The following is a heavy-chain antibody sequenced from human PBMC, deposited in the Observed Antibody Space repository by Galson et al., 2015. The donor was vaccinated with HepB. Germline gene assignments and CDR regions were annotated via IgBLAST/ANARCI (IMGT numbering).Heavy chain of an antibody. D-gene: IGHD1-7*01. J-gene: IGHJ5*02. CDR2: IYYSGST. CDR3: ARGENYDLSRFDP. V-gene: IGHV4-61*08. Sequence: ETLSLTCTVSGGSISSGGYYWSWIRQHPGKGLEWIGYIYYSGSTNYNPSLKSRVTISVDTSKNQFSLKLSSVTAADTAVYYCARGENYDLSRFDPWGQGTLVTVSS. CDR1: GGSISSGGYY.